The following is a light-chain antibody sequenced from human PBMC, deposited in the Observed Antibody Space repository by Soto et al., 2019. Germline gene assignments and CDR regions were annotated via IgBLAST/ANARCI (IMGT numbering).Light chain of an antibody. CDR1: QSVDSH. J-gene: IGKJ1*01. CDR2: DVS. V-gene: IGKV3-11*01. CDR3: QQRSDWPWS. Sequence: ELGLTQSPGCLSLNTGERAILSFWASQSVDSHLVWYQRTPGQAPRVVILDVSNRDTGIHARVGGGGAGTECTLAISNLEPADVEVDGCQQRSDWPWSFCPGTKVDIK.